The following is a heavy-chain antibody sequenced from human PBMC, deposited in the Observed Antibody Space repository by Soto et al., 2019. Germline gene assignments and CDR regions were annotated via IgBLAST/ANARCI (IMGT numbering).Heavy chain of an antibody. J-gene: IGHJ4*02. CDR1: GFTFSDYT. CDR2: ISYDRSYI. CDR3: ARDVPGDFSLDD. Sequence: PGGSLRLSCAASGFTFSDYTMRWVRQAPGKGLEWVASISYDRSYIYHADSVKGRFTISRDNSKNSLYLQMNSLRAEDTAVYYCARDVPGDFSLDDWGQGTLVTVSS. V-gene: IGHV3-30-3*01. D-gene: IGHD3-16*02.